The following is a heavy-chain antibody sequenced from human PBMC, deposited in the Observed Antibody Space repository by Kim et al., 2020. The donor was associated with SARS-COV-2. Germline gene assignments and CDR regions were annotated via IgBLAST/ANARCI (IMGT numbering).Heavy chain of an antibody. D-gene: IGHD6-13*01. CDR3: ARAVQGIAAAED. Sequence: GGSLRLSCAASGFTVSSNYMSWVRQAPGKGLEWVSVIYSGGSTYYADSVKGRFTISRDNSKNTLYLQMNSLRAEDTAVYYCARAVQGIAAAEDWGQGTLVTVSS. J-gene: IGHJ4*02. V-gene: IGHV3-53*01. CDR1: GFTVSSNY. CDR2: IYSGGST.